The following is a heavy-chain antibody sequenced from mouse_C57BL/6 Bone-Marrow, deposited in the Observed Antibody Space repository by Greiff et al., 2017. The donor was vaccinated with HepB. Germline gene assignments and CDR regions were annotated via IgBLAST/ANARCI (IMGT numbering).Heavy chain of an antibody. CDR3: ARAPVYYDYDVGYFDV. V-gene: IGHV3-8*01. CDR2: ISYSGST. J-gene: IGHJ1*03. CDR1: GYSITSDY. Sequence: EVQLQESGPGLAKPSQPLSLTCSVTGYSITSDYWNWIRKFPGNKLEYMGYISYSGSTYYNPSLKSRISITRDTSKNQYYLQLNSVTTEDTATYYCARAPVYYDYDVGYFDVWGTGTTVTVSS. D-gene: IGHD2-4*01.